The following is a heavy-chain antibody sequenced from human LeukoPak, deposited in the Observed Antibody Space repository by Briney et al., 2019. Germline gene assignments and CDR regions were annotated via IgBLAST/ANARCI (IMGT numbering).Heavy chain of an antibody. J-gene: IGHJ6*03. CDR2: IYTSGST. Sequence: SETLSLTCTVSGGSISSYYWSWIRQPAGKGLEWIGRIYTSGSTNYNPSLKSRVTMSVDTSKNQFSLKLSSVTAADTAVYYCARGLVDFDQSYYTDVWGKGTTVTVSS. CDR3: ARGLVDFDQSYYTDV. D-gene: IGHD3-9*01. V-gene: IGHV4-4*07. CDR1: GGSISSYY.